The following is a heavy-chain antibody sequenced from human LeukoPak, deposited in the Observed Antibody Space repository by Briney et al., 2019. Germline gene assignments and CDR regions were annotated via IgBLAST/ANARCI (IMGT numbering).Heavy chain of an antibody. D-gene: IGHD3-10*01. CDR1: GFTFSRYW. Sequence: GGSLRLSCAASGFTFSRYWMSWVRQAPGKGLEWVANIEQDGSEKNYLDSVKGRFTISRDNAKNSLYLQMNSLRAEDTALYYCAKDISNYYGSGSFYSWGQGTLVTVSS. CDR3: AKDISNYYGSGSFYS. V-gene: IGHV3-7*03. J-gene: IGHJ4*02. CDR2: IEQDGSEK.